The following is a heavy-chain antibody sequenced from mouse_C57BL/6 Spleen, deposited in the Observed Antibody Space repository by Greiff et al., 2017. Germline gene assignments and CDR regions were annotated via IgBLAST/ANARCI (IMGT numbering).Heavy chain of an antibody. Sequence: QVQLQQSGAELVKPGASVKISCKASGYAFSSYWLTWVKQRPGKGLEWIGQIYPGDGDTNYNGRFKGTATLTADKSSSTAYMQLSSLTSEDSAVYFCARGGITTVVDYAMDDWGQGTSVTVSS. CDR1: GYAFSSYW. V-gene: IGHV1-80*01. J-gene: IGHJ4*01. CDR2: IYPGDGDT. CDR3: ARGGITTVVDYAMDD. D-gene: IGHD1-1*01.